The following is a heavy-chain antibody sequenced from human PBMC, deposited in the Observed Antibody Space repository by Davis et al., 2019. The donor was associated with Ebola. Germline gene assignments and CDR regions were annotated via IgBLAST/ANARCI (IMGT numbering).Heavy chain of an antibody. V-gene: IGHV1-46*01. CDR3: ARDARVDPFDY. D-gene: IGHD2-15*01. CDR2: INPSGGST. CDR1: GYTFTSYY. J-gene: IGHJ4*02. Sequence: ASVKVSCKASGYTFTSYYMHWVRQAPGQGLEWMGIINPSGGSTSYAQKFQGRVTMTRDTSTSTTYMELRSLRSDDTAVYYCARDARVDPFDYWGQGTLVTVSS.